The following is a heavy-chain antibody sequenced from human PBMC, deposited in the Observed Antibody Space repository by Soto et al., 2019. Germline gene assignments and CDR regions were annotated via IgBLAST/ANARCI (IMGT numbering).Heavy chain of an antibody. J-gene: IGHJ6*02. Sequence: QVQLVESGGGVVQPGRSLRLSCAASGFTFNNYGMHWVRQAPGKGLEWVAHILYDGGKNYYADSVKGRFTNSRDNSKNTLYLQMKSLSAEDPGVYFCAKSGDGYNFYCYYGLDVWGQGTAVAFSS. V-gene: IGHV3-30*18. D-gene: IGHD5-12*01. CDR3: AKSGDGYNFYCYYGLDV. CDR1: GFTFNNYG. CDR2: ILYDGGKN.